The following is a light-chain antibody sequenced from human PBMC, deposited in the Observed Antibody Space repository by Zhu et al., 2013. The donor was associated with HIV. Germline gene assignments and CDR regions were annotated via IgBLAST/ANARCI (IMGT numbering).Light chain of an antibody. CDR1: SSNIGSNT. J-gene: IGLJ3*02. Sequence: QSVLTQPASASGTPGQRVTISCSGSSSNIGSNTVNWYQQLPGTAPKLLISDNNKRPSGIPDRFSGSKSGTSAALGVTALQTGDEANYFCGTWDTSLSAGVFGGGTKLT. CDR3: GTWDTSLSAGV. CDR2: DNN. V-gene: IGLV1-51*01.